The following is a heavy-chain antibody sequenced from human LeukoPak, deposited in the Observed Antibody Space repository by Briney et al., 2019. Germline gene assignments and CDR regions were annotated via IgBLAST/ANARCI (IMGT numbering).Heavy chain of an antibody. CDR3: ARGGLRVMVYRLYYMDV. Sequence: ASVTVSCKASGYSFTGYYMHWVRQAPGQGLEWMGWINPNSGDTKYAQKFQGRVTMTRDTSISTAYMELTRLRSDDTAVYYCARGGLRVMVYRLYYMDVWGKGTTVTVSS. V-gene: IGHV1-2*02. CDR2: INPNSGDT. J-gene: IGHJ6*03. CDR1: GYSFTGYY. D-gene: IGHD2-8*01.